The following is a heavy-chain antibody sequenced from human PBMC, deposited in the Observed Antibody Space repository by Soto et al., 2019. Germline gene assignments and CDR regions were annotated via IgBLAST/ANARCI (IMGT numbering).Heavy chain of an antibody. CDR1: GFPFRSYE. CDR3: AILDFGDYLLSYGVDV. CDR2: ITSSSDAI. J-gene: IGHJ6*02. D-gene: IGHD4-17*01. V-gene: IGHV3-48*03. Sequence: EVQLVESGGALVHPGGSLRLSCAVSGFPFRSYEMNWVRQAPGKGPAWVSYITSSSDAIYYPASVKGRFTVSGDNAKTSLYLQMNSLRAEDTAVYYCAILDFGDYLLSYGVDVWGQGTTVTVSS.